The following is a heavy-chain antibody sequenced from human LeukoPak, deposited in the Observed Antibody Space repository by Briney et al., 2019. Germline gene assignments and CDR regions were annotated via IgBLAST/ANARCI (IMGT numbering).Heavy chain of an antibody. Sequence: GESLKISCETSGYSFTNYWIGWVRQMPGKGLEWMGIIYPDDSESKYSPSFQGQVTISADKSISTAYLQWSSLKASDTAMYNCARSRDSSGYYYLMWGQGTLVTVSS. CDR3: ARSRDSSGYYYLM. V-gene: IGHV5-51*03. CDR2: IYPDDSES. D-gene: IGHD3-22*01. J-gene: IGHJ4*02. CDR1: GYSFTNYW.